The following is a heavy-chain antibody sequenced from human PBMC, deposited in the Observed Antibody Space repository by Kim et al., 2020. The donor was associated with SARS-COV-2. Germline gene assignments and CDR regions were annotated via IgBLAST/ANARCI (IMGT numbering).Heavy chain of an antibody. J-gene: IGHJ4*02. Sequence: NYSPSLKNRVTISVDTSKNQFSLKLSSVTAADTAGYYCARDTIAVAGFDYWGQGTLVTVSS. CDR3: ARDTIAVAGFDY. D-gene: IGHD6-19*01. V-gene: IGHV4-59*01.